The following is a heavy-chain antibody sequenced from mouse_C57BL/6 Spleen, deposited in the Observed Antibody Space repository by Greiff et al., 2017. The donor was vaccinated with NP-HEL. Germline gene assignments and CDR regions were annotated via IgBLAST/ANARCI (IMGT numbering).Heavy chain of an antibody. CDR2: INPNNGGT. J-gene: IGHJ2*01. Sequence: EVQLQQSGPELVKPGASVKISCKASGYTFTDYYMNWVKQSHGKSLEWIGDINPNNGGTSYNQKFKGKATLTVDKSSSTACMELRSLTSEDSAVYYCARVYYFDYWGQGTTLTVSS. CDR1: GYTFTDYY. V-gene: IGHV1-26*01. CDR3: ARVYYFDY.